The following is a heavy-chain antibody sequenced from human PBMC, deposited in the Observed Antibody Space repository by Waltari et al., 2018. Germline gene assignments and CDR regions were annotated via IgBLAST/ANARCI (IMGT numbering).Heavy chain of an antibody. Sequence: QVQLVESGGGVVQPGRSLRLSCAASGFTFSSYAMHWVRQAPGKGLEWVAVISYDGSNKYYADSVKCRFTISRDNAKNTLYLQMNSLRAEDTAVYYCARGPGGSGSYYDYWGQGTLVTVSS. CDR1: GFTFSSYA. CDR3: ARGPGGSGSYYDY. D-gene: IGHD3-10*01. J-gene: IGHJ4*02. CDR2: ISYDGSNK. V-gene: IGHV3-30-3*01.